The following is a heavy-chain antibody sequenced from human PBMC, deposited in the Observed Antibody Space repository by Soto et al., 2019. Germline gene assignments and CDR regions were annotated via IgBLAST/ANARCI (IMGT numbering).Heavy chain of an antibody. Sequence: SETLSLTCTVSGGSINSGGYYWSWIRQHPGKGLEWIGYIYYSGSTYYNPSLKSRVTISVDTSKNQFSLKLSSVTAADTAVYYCARVGSFTGSPYSGYDGDMKDYYGMDVWGQGTTVTVSS. D-gene: IGHD5-12*01. CDR3: ARVGSFTGSPYSGYDGDMKDYYGMDV. CDR1: GGSINSGGYY. CDR2: IYYSGST. J-gene: IGHJ6*02. V-gene: IGHV4-31*03.